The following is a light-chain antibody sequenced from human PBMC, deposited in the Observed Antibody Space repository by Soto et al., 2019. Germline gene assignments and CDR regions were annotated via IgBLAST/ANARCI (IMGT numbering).Light chain of an antibody. CDR1: SSDVGGYNY. V-gene: IGLV2-14*01. CDR2: DVS. J-gene: IGLJ1*01. CDR3: SSYTSSSTQV. Sequence: QSALTQPASGSGSPGQSITISCTGTSSDVGGYNYVSWYQQHPGKAPKLMIYDVSNRPSGVSNRFSGSKSGNTASLTISGLQAEDEADYYCSSYTSSSTQVFGTGTRSPS.